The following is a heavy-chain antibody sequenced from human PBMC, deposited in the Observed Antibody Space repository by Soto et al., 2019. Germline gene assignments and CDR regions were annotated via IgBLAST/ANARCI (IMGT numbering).Heavy chain of an antibody. Sequence: ASVKVSCKASGYTFPSYGISWVRQAPGQGLEWMGWISAYNGNTNYAQKLQGRVTMTTDTSTSTAYMELRSLRSDDTAVYYCARDSVDRYSSSSDYWGQGTLVTVSS. V-gene: IGHV1-18*01. CDR1: GYTFPSYG. CDR2: ISAYNGNT. CDR3: ARDSVDRYSSSSDY. D-gene: IGHD6-6*01. J-gene: IGHJ4*02.